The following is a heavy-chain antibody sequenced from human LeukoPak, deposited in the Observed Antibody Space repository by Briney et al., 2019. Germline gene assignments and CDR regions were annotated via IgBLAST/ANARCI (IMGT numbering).Heavy chain of an antibody. CDR2: IRSKANSYAT. Sequence: GGSLRLSRAASGFTFSGSAMHWVRQASGKGLEWVGRIRSKANSYATAYAASVKGRFTISRDDSKNTAYLQMNSLKTEDTAVYYCTSWVAASGTDYWGQGTLVTVSS. J-gene: IGHJ4*02. CDR1: GFTFSGSA. CDR3: TSWVAASGTDY. D-gene: IGHD2-15*01. V-gene: IGHV3-73*01.